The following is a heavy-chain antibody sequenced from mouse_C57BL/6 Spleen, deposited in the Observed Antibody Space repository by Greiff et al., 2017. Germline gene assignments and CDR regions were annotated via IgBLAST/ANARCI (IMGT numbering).Heavy chain of an antibody. CDR1: GYTFTEYT. J-gene: IGHJ2*01. V-gene: IGHV1-62-2*01. D-gene: IGHD1-1*01. Sequence: VQLQQSGAELVKPGASVKLSCKASGYTFTEYTIHWVKQRSGQGLEWIGWFYPGSGSIKYNEKFKDKATLTAEKSSSTDYMELGRLTSEDSADYFCARHERDYGSFDYWGQGTTHTVSS. CDR2: FYPGSGSI. CDR3: ARHERDYGSFDY.